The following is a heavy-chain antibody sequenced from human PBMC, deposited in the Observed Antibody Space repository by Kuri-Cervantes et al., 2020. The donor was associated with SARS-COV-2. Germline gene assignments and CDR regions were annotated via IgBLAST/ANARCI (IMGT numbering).Heavy chain of an antibody. CDR1: GFMISSYW. CDR2: IHSSGSST. J-gene: IGHJ2*01. Sequence: GESLKISCEASGFMISSYWMHWVRQVPEKGQVWVSRIHSSGSSTGYADSVKGRFTISRDNAKNTLYLRMNSLRVEDTAVYYCARGDFWNGYYNWYFDLWGRGTLVTVSS. V-gene: IGHV3-74*01. CDR3: ARGDFWNGYYNWYFDL. D-gene: IGHD3-3*01.